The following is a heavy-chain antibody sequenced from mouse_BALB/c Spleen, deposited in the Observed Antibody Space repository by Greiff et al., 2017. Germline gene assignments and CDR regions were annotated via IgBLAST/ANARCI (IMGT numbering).Heavy chain of an antibody. D-gene: IGHD1-1*01. J-gene: IGHJ4*01. CDR3: ARQGFYYGSSFYAMDY. CDR2: ILPGSGST. CDR1: GYTFSSYW. Sequence: QVQLQQSGAELMKPGASVKISCKATGYTFSSYWIEWVKQRPGHGLEWIGEILPGSGSTNYNEKFKGKATFTADTSSNTAYMQLSSLTSEDSAVYYCARQGFYYGSSFYAMDYWGQGTSVTVSS. V-gene: IGHV1-9*01.